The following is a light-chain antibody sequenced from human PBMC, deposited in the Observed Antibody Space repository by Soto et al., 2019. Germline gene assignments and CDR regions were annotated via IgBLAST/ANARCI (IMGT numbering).Light chain of an antibody. CDR2: AAS. Sequence: DIQMTQSPSSLSASVGDRVTITCRASQSIDNYLNWYQQKPGKAPNLLIYAASTLLSGVTSRFSGRGSGTHFTRTLSSLQPEDFGTYYCQQSYSSPETFGQGTKVEIK. CDR1: QSIDNY. J-gene: IGKJ1*01. V-gene: IGKV1-39*01. CDR3: QQSYSSPET.